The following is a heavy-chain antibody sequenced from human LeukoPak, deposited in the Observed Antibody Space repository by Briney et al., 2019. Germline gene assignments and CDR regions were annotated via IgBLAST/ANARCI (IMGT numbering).Heavy chain of an antibody. CDR3: ATPSIVGATRGNFDY. Sequence: ASVKVSCKVSGYTLTELSMHWVRQAPGKGLEWMGGFDPEDGETIYAQKFQGRVTMTEDTSTDTAYMELSSLRSEDTAVYYCATPSIVGATRGNFDYWGQGTLVTVSS. J-gene: IGHJ4*02. D-gene: IGHD1-26*01. V-gene: IGHV1-24*01. CDR1: GYTLTELS. CDR2: FDPEDGET.